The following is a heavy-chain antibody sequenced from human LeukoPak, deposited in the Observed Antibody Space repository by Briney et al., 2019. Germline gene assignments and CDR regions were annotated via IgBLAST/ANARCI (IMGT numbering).Heavy chain of an antibody. CDR1: GLTVGSNY. CDR2: IYSAGDT. CDR3: ARDLNAQSRAFDI. J-gene: IGHJ3*02. D-gene: IGHD1-1*01. Sequence: AGGSLRLSCAASGLTVGSNYMTWVRQAPGKGLEWVSVIYSAGDTYYTDSVKGRFTISRDNSQSTVYLQMNSLRAEDTAVYYCARDLNAQSRAFDIWGRGTMVTVPS. V-gene: IGHV3-53*01.